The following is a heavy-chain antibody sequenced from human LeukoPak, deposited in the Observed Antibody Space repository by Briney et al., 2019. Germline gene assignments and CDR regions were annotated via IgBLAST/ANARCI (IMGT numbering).Heavy chain of an antibody. CDR3: ARAVVVRNRRYYYYYYMDV. D-gene: IGHD2-15*01. V-gene: IGHV4-39*07. CDR1: GGSIDITTYY. J-gene: IGHJ6*03. CDR2: VYYTGGT. Sequence: SETLSLTCTVSGGSIDITTYYWGWIRQPPGKGLDWIGSVYYTGGTYYNPSLMSRVTISIDTSKNQFSLKLSSVTAADTAVYYCARAVVVRNRRYYYYYYMDVWGKGTTVIVSS.